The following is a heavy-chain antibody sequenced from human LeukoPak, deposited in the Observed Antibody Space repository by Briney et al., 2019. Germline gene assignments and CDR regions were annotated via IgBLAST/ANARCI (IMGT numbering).Heavy chain of an antibody. CDR2: IKSKTDGGTT. Sequence: KAGGSLRLSCAASGFTFSSYAMHWVRQAPGKGLEWVGRIKSKTDGGTTDYAAPVKGRFTISRDDSKNTLYLQMNSLKTEDTAVYYCTTLLSSYGRSPFDYWGQGTLVTVSS. CDR1: GFTFSSYA. J-gene: IGHJ4*02. D-gene: IGHD5-18*01. V-gene: IGHV3-15*01. CDR3: TTLLSSYGRSPFDY.